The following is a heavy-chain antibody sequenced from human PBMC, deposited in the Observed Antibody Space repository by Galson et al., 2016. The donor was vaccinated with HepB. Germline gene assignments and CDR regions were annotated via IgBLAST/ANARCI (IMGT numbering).Heavy chain of an antibody. J-gene: IGHJ3*01. CDR1: GGSISGQY. D-gene: IGHD2-15*01. Sequence: TLSLTCAVYGGSISGQYWSWIRQPPGKGLEWIGEINYGGNTNNNPSLKSRVTISVDTSRNQFSLNLNSVTAADTAVYYCARARYCGGANCYLDAFDLWGQGTMVTVSS. V-gene: IGHV4-34*01. CDR3: ARARYCGGANCYLDAFDL. CDR2: INYGGNT.